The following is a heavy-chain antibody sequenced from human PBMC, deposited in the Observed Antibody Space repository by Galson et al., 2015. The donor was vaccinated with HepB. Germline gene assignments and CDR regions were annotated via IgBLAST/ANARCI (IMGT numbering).Heavy chain of an antibody. CDR2: IYYNGDT. D-gene: IGHD5-24*01. J-gene: IGHJ4*02. CDR1: GGSINSSSYY. CDR3: ARRFYNQKYYFDN. V-gene: IGHV4-39*02. Sequence: ETLSLTCTVSGGSINSSSYYWGWIRQPPGKGLEWIVSIYYNGDTYHNPSLKSRVTISMDTSKQHFSLKLSSVTAADTAVYYCARRFYNQKYYFDNWGQGSLVTVSS.